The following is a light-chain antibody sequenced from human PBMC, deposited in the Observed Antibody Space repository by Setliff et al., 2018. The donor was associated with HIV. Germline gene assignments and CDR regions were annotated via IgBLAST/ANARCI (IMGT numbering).Light chain of an antibody. J-gene: IGLJ2*01. CDR1: SSNIGNNY. Sequence: QSVLTQPPSVSATPGQTVTMPCSGSSSNIGNNYVYWYQQLPGMAPKLLIYRNNQRPSDVPERFSGSKSGTSASLAISVLRSEDEADYYCAAWDDLSSPDVQFGGGTK. CDR2: RNN. CDR3: AAWDDLSSPDVQ. V-gene: IGLV1-47*01.